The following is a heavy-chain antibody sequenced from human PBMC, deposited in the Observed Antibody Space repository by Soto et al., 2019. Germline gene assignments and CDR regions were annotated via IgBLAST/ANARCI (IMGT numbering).Heavy chain of an antibody. CDR1: GGSISSSSYY. Sequence: QLQLQESGPGLVKPSETLSLTCTVSGGSISSSSYYWGWIRQPPGKGLEWIGSIYYSGSTYYNPSLKSRVTISVDTSKNQFSLKLSSVTAADTAVYYCARVRGYYGMDVWGQGTTVTVSS. J-gene: IGHJ6*02. D-gene: IGHD3-10*01. V-gene: IGHV4-39*01. CDR3: ARVRGYYGMDV. CDR2: IYYSGST.